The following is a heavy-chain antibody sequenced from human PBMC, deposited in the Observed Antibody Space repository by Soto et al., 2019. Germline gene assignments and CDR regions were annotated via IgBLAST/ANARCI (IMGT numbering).Heavy chain of an antibody. D-gene: IGHD6-19*01. J-gene: IGHJ4*02. CDR3: ARARMGGGWTYYFDY. CDR2: IYSSGST. Sequence: QVQLQESGPGLVKPSQTLSLTCTVSGGSISSGDYYWSWIRQPPGKCLEWIGNIYSSGSTYYNPSLKSRVTISVDTSKNQFPLKLSSVTAADTAVYYCARARMGGGWTYYFDYWGQGTLVTVSS. V-gene: IGHV4-30-4*01. CDR1: GGSISSGDYY.